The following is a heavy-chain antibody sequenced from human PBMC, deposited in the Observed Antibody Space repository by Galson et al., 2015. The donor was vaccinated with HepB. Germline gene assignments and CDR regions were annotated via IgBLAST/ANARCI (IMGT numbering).Heavy chain of an antibody. Sequence: SVKVSCKASGYTFTGYYMHWVRQAPGQGLEWMGWINPNSGGTNYAQKFQGRVTMTRDTSISTAYMELSRLRSDDTAVYYCARDIRPLGEFDFWSGLSAFDIWGQGTMVTVSS. D-gene: IGHD3-3*01. CDR2: INPNSGGT. CDR1: GYTFTGYY. V-gene: IGHV1-2*02. J-gene: IGHJ3*02. CDR3: ARDIRPLGEFDFWSGLSAFDI.